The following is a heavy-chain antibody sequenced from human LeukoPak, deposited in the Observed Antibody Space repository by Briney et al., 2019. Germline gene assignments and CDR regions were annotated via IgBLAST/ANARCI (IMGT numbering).Heavy chain of an antibody. CDR2: ISGYNGNT. J-gene: IGHJ4*02. Sequence: ASVKVSCKASGYTFINYGITWVRQAPGQGLEWMGWISGYNGNTHYAQKLQGRVTVTTDTSTNTAFMELRSLRSDDTAVYYCARGSLQAFFDNWGQGTLVTVSS. CDR3: ARGSLQAFFDN. D-gene: IGHD3-10*01. V-gene: IGHV1-18*01. CDR1: GYTFINYG.